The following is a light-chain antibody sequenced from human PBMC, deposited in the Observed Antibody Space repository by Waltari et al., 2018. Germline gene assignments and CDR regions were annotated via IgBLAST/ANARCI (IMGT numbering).Light chain of an antibody. CDR1: QDIRHD. Sequence: AIQVTQSPSSLSASVGDRVTITCRSSQDIRHDLGWYQQKPGKAPKLLIYAATYLQSGVPSRFSGSASGTDFTLTISGLRPEDFATYYCLQDYNFPWTFGQGTKVEV. CDR3: LQDYNFPWT. V-gene: IGKV1-6*01. J-gene: IGKJ1*01. CDR2: AAT.